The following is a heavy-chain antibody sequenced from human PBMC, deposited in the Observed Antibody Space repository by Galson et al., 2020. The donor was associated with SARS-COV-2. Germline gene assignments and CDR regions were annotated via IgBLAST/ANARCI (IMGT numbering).Heavy chain of an antibody. CDR1: GFTFSNFG. Sequence: GESLKISCAASGFTFSNFGMHWVRQAPGKGLEWVAVISTAGNNKYDSDSVKGRFTISRDNSNNTLYLHMNSLRPEDTAVYFCARSAYSSTWTLGDAFDVWGQGTLVTVSS. J-gene: IGHJ3*01. CDR3: ARSAYSSTWTLGDAFDV. CDR2: ISTAGNNK. V-gene: IGHV3-30*03. D-gene: IGHD6-13*01.